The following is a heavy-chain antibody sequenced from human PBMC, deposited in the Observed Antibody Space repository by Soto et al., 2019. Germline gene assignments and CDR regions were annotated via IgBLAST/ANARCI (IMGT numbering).Heavy chain of an antibody. D-gene: IGHD1-1*01. CDR2: ISAHNGNT. CDR1: GYDFTTYG. Sequence: QVHLVQSGAEVKKPGASVKVSCKGSGYDFTTYGITWVRQAPGQGLEWMAWISAHNGNTDDAQKLQGRVTVTRDTSTSTAYMELRRLRSDDPAVYYCARGGYGDYWGQGALVTVSS. J-gene: IGHJ4*02. V-gene: IGHV1-18*01. CDR3: ARGGYGDY.